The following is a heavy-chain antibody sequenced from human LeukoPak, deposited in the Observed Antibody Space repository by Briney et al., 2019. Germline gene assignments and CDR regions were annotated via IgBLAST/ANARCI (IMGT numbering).Heavy chain of an antibody. J-gene: IGHJ3*02. CDR2: INHSGST. CDR3: ASSDTAMGSDAFDI. Sequence: SETLSLTCAVYGGSFSGYYWSWIRQPPGKGLEWIGEINHSGSTNYNPSLKSRVTISVDTSKNQFSLKLSSVTAADTAVYYCASSDTAMGSDAFDIWGQGTMVTVSS. CDR1: GGSFSGYY. V-gene: IGHV4-34*01. D-gene: IGHD5-18*01.